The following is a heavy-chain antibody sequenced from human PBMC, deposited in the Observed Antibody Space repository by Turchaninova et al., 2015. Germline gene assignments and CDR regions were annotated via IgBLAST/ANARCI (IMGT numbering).Heavy chain of an antibody. D-gene: IGHD5-12*01. Sequence: QVQLQESGPGLVKPSGTVSLTSAVSGGSISSSNWWSWVRQPPGKGLDGIGDVSHTGDTTYNPSLKSRVTMSVDKSKNQFSLNLSSVTAADTAVYYCTRVATISRGPYYFDYWGQGTLVTVSS. V-gene: IGHV4-4*02. CDR3: TRVATISRGPYYFDY. J-gene: IGHJ4*02. CDR2: VSHTGDT. CDR1: GGSISSSNW.